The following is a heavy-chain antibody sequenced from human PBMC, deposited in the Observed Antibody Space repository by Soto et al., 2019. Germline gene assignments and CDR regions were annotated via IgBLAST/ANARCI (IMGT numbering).Heavy chain of an antibody. D-gene: IGHD6-19*01. J-gene: IGHJ4*02. Sequence: QVQLVQSGAEVKKPEASVKVSCKASGYTFTRYAMHWVRQAPGQRLEWMGWINAGNGNTKYSQKFQGRVTITRDTSASTAYMELSSLRSEDTAVYYCARRDSSGSYDYWGQGTLVTVSS. V-gene: IGHV1-3*01. CDR1: GYTFTRYA. CDR3: ARRDSSGSYDY. CDR2: INAGNGNT.